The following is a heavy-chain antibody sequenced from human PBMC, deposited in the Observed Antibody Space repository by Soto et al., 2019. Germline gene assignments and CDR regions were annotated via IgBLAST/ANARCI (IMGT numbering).Heavy chain of an antibody. Sequence: QLQLQESGPGLVKPSETLSLTCTVSRDSVTISDYYWGWIRQPPGKGLEWIGSIHYSGSTYYNPDLKSRVTISGDTSKKQFSLKLTSVTAADAAVYYCAAHDSGGYYAEYWGQGTLVTVSA. CDR1: RDSVTISDYY. D-gene: IGHD3-22*01. CDR2: IHYSGST. CDR3: AAHDSGGYYAEY. J-gene: IGHJ4*02. V-gene: IGHV4-39*01.